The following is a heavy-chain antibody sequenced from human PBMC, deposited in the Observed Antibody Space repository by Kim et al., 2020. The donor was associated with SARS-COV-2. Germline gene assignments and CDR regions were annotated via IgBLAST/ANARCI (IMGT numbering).Heavy chain of an antibody. J-gene: IGHJ6*02. D-gene: IGHD2-21*02. CDR1: GYTLTELS. Sequence: ASVKVSCKVSGYTLTELSMHWVRQAPGKGLEWMGGFDPEDGETIYAQKFQGRVTMTEDTSTDTAYMELSSLRSEDTAVYYCATERFSYCGGDCYSYGMDVWGQGTTVTVSS. CDR3: ATERFSYCGGDCYSYGMDV. CDR2: FDPEDGET. V-gene: IGHV1-24*01.